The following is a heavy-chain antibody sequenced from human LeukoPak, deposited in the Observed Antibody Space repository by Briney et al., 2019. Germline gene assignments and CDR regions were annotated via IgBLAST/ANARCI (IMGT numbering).Heavy chain of an antibody. D-gene: IGHD7-27*01. V-gene: IGHV4-61*01. J-gene: IGHJ4*02. CDR2: IYYSGST. Sequence: SETLSLTCTVSGGSTSSSNYYWSWIRQPPGKGLEWIGYIYYSGSTNYNPSLKSRVTISVDTSKNQFSLKLSSVTAADTAVYYCARAHRRTGGNFFDYWGQGTLVTVSS. CDR1: GGSTSSSNYY. CDR3: ARAHRRTGGNFFDY.